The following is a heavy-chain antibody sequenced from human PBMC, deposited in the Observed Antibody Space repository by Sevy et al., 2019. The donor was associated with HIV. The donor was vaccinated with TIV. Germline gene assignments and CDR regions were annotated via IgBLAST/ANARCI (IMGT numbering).Heavy chain of an antibody. D-gene: IGHD3-10*01. CDR3: ARPYGSGSWEAFDI. V-gene: IGHV3-21*01. CDR1: GFTFDTYT. J-gene: IGHJ3*02. Sequence: GGSLRLSCVASGFTFDTYTMNWVRQAPGKGLEWVSSISGSSNYIYYADSVMGRFTISRDNAKNSLFLQMNSLRVEDTALYYCARPYGSGSWEAFDIWGQGTKVTVSS. CDR2: ISGSSNYI.